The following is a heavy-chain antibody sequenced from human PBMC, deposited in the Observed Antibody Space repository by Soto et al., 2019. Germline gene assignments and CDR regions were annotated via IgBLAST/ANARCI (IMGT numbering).Heavy chain of an antibody. CDR3: AREAVGYCSSTSCYRPGYYYYGMDV. V-gene: IGHV1-69*06. Sequence: QVQLVQSGAEVKKPGSSVKVSCKASGGTFSSYAISWVRQAPGQGLEWMGGIIPIFGTANYAQKFQGRVTITAGKSTSTAYMELSSLRSEDTAVYYCAREAVGYCSSTSCYRPGYYYYGMDVWGQGTTVTVSS. CDR1: GGTFSSYA. CDR2: IIPIFGTA. D-gene: IGHD2-2*01. J-gene: IGHJ6*02.